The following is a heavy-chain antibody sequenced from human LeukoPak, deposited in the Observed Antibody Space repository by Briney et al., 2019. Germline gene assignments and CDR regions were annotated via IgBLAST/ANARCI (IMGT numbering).Heavy chain of an antibody. V-gene: IGHV4-59*08. CDR2: IYYTGST. J-gene: IGHJ2*01. Sequence: SETLSLTCTVSGGSIVSYYWSWIRQPPGKGLEWIGYIYYTGSTNYNPSLKSRVTISVDTSKNQFSLKLSSVTAADTAVYYCARYLAAGYFDRWGRGTLVTVCS. D-gene: IGHD6-25*01. CDR3: ARYLAAGYFDR. CDR1: GGSIVSYY.